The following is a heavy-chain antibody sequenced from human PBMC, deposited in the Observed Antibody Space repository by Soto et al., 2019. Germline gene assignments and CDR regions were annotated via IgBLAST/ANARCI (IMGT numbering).Heavy chain of an antibody. CDR2: IYYSGST. CDR1: VGSISISSYD. CDR3: ASGYRSSWYEYYYYYYGMDV. V-gene: IGHV4-39*01. J-gene: IGHJ6*02. D-gene: IGHD6-13*01. Sequence: PPETLSFTCTFSVGSISISSYDWGWIRQPPGKGLQWIGSIYYSGSTYYNPSLKSRVTISVDTSKNQFSLKLSSVTAADTAVYYCASGYRSSWYEYYYYYYGMDVWGQGTTVTVS.